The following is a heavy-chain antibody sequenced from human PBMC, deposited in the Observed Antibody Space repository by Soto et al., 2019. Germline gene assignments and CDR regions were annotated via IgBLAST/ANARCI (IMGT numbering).Heavy chain of an antibody. V-gene: IGHV1-69*13. CDR1: GYTLTTYF. CDR2: IIPIFGTA. J-gene: IGHJ6*02. Sequence: SVKVSCKESGYTLTTYFIQWVRQAPGQGLEWMGGIIPIFGTANYAQKFQGRVTITADESTSTAYMELSSLRSEDTAVYYCARGGAEMATIRDYYYYGMDVWGQGTTVTVSS. CDR3: ARGGAEMATIRDYYYYGMDV. D-gene: IGHD5-12*01.